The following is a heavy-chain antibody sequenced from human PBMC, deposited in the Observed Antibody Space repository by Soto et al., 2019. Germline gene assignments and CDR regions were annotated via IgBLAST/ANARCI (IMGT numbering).Heavy chain of an antibody. Sequence: EVQLVESGGGLVQPGGSLKLSCAASGFTFSDSAIHWVRQASGKGLEWVGRIRSKANSNTIAYAASVKGRFIISRDESKNTAYLQMNSLKTEDTAVYYCTPDRVAGYCSSSSCYAFWGQGTLVTVSS. J-gene: IGHJ4*02. D-gene: IGHD2-2*01. CDR3: TPDRVAGYCSSSSCYAF. V-gene: IGHV3-73*02. CDR2: IRSKANSNTI. CDR1: GFTFSDSA.